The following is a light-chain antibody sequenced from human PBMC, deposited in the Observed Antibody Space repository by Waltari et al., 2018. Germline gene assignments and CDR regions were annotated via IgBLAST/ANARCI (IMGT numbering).Light chain of an antibody. Sequence: QSALTQPASVSGSPGQSITISCTGTNTDVGAYNYVSWFQQHPDKAPKLILYEVITRPAVVSNRFSGSKSGNTASLTISGLQAEDEADYYCNSYTSSSSLDGSVVFGGGTKVTVL. CDR1: NTDVGAYNY. CDR3: NSYTSSSSLDGSVV. CDR2: EVI. V-gene: IGLV2-14*01. J-gene: IGLJ2*01.